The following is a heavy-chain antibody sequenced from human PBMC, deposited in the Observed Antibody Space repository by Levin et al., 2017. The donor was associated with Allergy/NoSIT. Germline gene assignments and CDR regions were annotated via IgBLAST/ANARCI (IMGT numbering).Heavy chain of an antibody. V-gene: IGHV3-13*01. CDR3: ARAGPKTSNYNDGMDV. Sequence: GESLKISCAASGFTFSSYDMHWVRQATGKGLEWVSAIGTAGDTYYPGSVKGRFTISRENAKNSLYLQMNSLRAGDTAVYYCARAGPKTSNYNDGMDVWGKGTTVT. CDR2: IGTAGDT. CDR1: GFTFSSYD. J-gene: IGHJ6*04.